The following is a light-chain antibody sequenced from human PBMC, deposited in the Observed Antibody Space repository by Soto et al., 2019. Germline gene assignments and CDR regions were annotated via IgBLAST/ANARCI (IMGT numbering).Light chain of an antibody. CDR2: AAS. J-gene: IGKJ1*01. Sequence: DIQMTQSPSSLSASVGDRVTITCRASRGIRNDLGWYQQRQGKAPKRLIYAASSLQIGVPSRFSGSGSGTEFTLTISSLQAEDFATYYCLQHNSYPWTFGQGTKVEIK. V-gene: IGKV1-17*01. CDR1: RGIRND. CDR3: LQHNSYPWT.